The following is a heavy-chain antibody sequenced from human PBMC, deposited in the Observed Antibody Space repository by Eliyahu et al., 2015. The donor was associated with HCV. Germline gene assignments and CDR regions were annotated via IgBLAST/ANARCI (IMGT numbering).Heavy chain of an antibody. CDR3: ASGGGGIAVAGTGGWFDP. J-gene: IGHJ5*02. CDR2: IYFTGST. CDR1: GXSXSXYX. Sequence: QVQLQESGPGLVKPSETLSLTCXVSGXSXSXYXWXWXRQPPGKGLAWIAYIYFTGSTHYNPSLKSRVTMSLDTSKNQLSLKLSSVTAADTAVYYCASGGGGIAVAGTGGWFDPWGQGTLVTVSS. D-gene: IGHD6-19*01. V-gene: IGHV4-59*12.